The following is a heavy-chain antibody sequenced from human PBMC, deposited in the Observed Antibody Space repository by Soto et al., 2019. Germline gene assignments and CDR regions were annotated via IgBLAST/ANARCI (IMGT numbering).Heavy chain of an antibody. D-gene: IGHD1-20*01. J-gene: IGHJ4*02. V-gene: IGHV3-30*04. CDR2: ISYDGRNK. CDR3: ARVTSYYFDY. CDR1: GFTFSSYV. Sequence: LRLSCAASGFTFSSYVMHWVRQAPGKGLEWVAVISYDGRNKYYADSVKGRFTISRDNSKNTLYVQMNSLRVEDTAVYYCARVTSYYFDYWGQGTLVTVSS.